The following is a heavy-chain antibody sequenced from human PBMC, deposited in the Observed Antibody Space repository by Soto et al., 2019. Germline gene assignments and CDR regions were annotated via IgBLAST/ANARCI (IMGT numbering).Heavy chain of an antibody. D-gene: IGHD3-3*02. V-gene: IGHV4-39*01. J-gene: IGHJ4*02. Sequence: PSETLSLTCTVSGSSINSSGYYWGWIRQPPGKGLEWIGSMFYGVSTYYNPSLKSRVTVSVDTSKNQFSLNLRSVTAADTAVYYCARRPSRHLVDYWGQGTLVTVS. CDR3: ARRPSRHLVDY. CDR1: GSSINSSGYY. CDR2: MFYGVST.